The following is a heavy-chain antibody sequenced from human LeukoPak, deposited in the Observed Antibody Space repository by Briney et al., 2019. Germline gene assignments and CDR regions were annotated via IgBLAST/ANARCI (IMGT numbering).Heavy chain of an antibody. V-gene: IGHV3-11*01. D-gene: IGHD5-18*01. CDR2: ISSSGSTI. Sequence: GGSLRLSCAASRFTFSDYYMSWIRQAPGKGLEWVSYISSSGSTIYYADSVKGRFTISRDNAKNSLYLQMNSLRAEDTAVYYCAREYSYGPNWFDPWGQGTLVTVSS. CDR3: AREYSYGPNWFDP. CDR1: RFTFSDYY. J-gene: IGHJ5*02.